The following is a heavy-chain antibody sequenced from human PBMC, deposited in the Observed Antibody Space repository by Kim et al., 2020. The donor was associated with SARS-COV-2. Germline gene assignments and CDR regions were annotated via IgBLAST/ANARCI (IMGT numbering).Heavy chain of an antibody. J-gene: IGHJ4*02. Sequence: SLKSRLTITKDTSKNQVVLTMTNMDPVDTATYYCAHKPYCGGDCYSPFDYWGQGTLVTVSS. V-gene: IGHV2-5*01. D-gene: IGHD2-21*02. CDR3: AHKPYCGGDCYSPFDY.